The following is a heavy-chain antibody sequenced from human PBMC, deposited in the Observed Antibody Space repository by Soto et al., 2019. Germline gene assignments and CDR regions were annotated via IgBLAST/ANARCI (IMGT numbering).Heavy chain of an antibody. D-gene: IGHD3-3*01. CDR3: ATHTAISATSFYGMDV. V-gene: IGHV4-39*01. CDR1: GGSVSSSSYY. CDR2: MYYSGKT. J-gene: IGHJ6*02. Sequence: SETLSLTCIVSGGSVSSSSYYWGWIRQAPEKGLEWIGTMYYSGKTYYNPSLKSRVTISVDTSRDQFSLKLTSVTAADTAVYYCATHTAISATSFYGMDVWGHGTKVTVYS.